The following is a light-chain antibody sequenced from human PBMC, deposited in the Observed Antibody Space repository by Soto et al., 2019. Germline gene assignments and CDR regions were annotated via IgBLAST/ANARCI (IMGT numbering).Light chain of an antibody. J-gene: IGKJ1*01. CDR3: QQYGSSRWT. Sequence: EIVLTQSPGTLSLSPGERATLSCRASQSVTNSYLAWYQQKPGQAPRLLIYGASRRATGIPDRFSGSGSGTDFTLTISRLEAEDFAVYYCQQYGSSRWTFGQGTKVEIK. CDR1: QSVTNSY. CDR2: GAS. V-gene: IGKV3-20*01.